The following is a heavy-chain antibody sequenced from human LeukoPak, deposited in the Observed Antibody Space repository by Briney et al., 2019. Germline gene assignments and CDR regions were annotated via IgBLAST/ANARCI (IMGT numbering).Heavy chain of an antibody. J-gene: IGHJ4*02. CDR1: GFTFSNAW. Sequence: PGGSLRLSCAASGFTFSNAWMSWVRQAPGKGLERVARIKSKTDGGTTAYAAPVNGRFTIATDATKNTLYLQMTSLKTEDTAVYYCTTPGIAAAGGEVYWRQGTLATVSS. D-gene: IGHD6-13*01. CDR3: TTPGIAAAGGEVY. CDR2: IKSKTDGGTT. V-gene: IGHV3-15*01.